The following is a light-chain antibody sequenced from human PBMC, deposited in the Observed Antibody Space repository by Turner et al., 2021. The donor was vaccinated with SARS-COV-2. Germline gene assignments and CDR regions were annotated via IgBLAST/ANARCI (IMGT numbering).Light chain of an antibody. CDR1: QSISSY. CDR3: QQSYSTPQVT. CDR2: AAS. V-gene: IGKV1-39*01. Sequence: DIQMTQSPSSLSASASQSISSYLNWYQQKPGKAPKLLIYAASSLQSGVPSRFSGSGSGTDFTLTIGSLQPEDFATYYCQQSYSTPQVTFGPGTKVDIK. J-gene: IGKJ3*01.